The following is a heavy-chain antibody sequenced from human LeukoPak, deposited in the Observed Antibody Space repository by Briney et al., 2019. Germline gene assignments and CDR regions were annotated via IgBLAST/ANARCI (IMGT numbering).Heavy chain of an antibody. V-gene: IGHV3-21*01. J-gene: IGHJ6*02. CDR1: VFPFSSYS. Sequence: GGSLRLSCAASVFPFSSYSMNWVRQAPGKGLEWVSSISSSSSYIYYADSVKGRFTISRDNATNSLYLQMNTLRAEDTAVYYCAREGGSTSYYYYGMDVWGQGTTVTVSS. D-gene: IGHD3-16*01. CDR3: AREGGSTSYYYYGMDV. CDR2: ISSSSSYI.